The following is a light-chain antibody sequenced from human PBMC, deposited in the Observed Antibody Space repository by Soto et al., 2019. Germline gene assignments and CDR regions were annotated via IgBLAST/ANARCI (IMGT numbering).Light chain of an antibody. CDR1: QGISSY. J-gene: IGKJ1*01. Sequence: DIQLTQSPSFLSASVGDRVTITCRASQGISSYLAWYQQKPGKAPKLLIYAASTLQSGVPSRFSGSRSGTEFTLTISSLQPEDCAIYYCQQLNSYPRTFGQGTKVEIK. CDR3: QQLNSYPRT. CDR2: AAS. V-gene: IGKV1-9*01.